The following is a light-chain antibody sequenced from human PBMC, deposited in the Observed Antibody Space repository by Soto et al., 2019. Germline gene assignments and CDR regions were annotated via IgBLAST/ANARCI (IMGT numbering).Light chain of an antibody. J-gene: IGKJ2*01. Sequence: EIVLTQSPGTLSLSPGEGATLSCRASQSVSSSYLAWYQQKPGQAPRLLIYGASGRATGIPDRFSGSGSGTDFTLTISRLAPEDFAVYYCHQGGYSPYTFGQGTKLEI. CDR3: HQGGYSPYT. V-gene: IGKV3-20*01. CDR1: QSVSSSY. CDR2: GAS.